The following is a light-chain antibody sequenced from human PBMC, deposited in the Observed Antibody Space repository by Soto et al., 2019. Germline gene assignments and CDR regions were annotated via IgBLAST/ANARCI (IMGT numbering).Light chain of an antibody. Sequence: QSALTQPASVSGSPGQSITISCTGTSSDVGAYNYVSWYQQYPGKAPKLMIYDVTSRPSGVSNRFSGSKSGNAASLTISGLQAEDEADYYCCSYTSSSSLVFGTGTKVTVL. CDR2: DVT. CDR3: CSYTSSSSLV. J-gene: IGLJ1*01. V-gene: IGLV2-14*03. CDR1: SSDVGAYNY.